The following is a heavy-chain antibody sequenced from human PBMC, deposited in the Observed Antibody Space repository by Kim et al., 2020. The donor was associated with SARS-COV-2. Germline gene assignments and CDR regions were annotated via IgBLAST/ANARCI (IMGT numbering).Heavy chain of an antibody. D-gene: IGHD6-13*01. CDR3: AKDRCSSPNCAFDI. J-gene: IGHJ3*02. CDR2: ISNSDGST. Sequence: GGSLRLSCAASGFTFSSYAMSWVRQAPGKRLEWVSAISNSDGSTYYADSMKGRFTISRDNSKNTLYLQMSSLKVGDTAVYYCAKDRCSSPNCAFDIWGQG. CDR1: GFTFSSYA. V-gene: IGHV3-23*01.